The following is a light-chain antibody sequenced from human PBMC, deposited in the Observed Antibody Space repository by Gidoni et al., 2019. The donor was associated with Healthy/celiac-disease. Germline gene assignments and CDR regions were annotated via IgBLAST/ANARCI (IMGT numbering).Light chain of an antibody. J-gene: IGKJ4*01. V-gene: IGKV3-20*01. Sequence: EIVLTQSPGTLSLSPGERATLSCRASQSVSSCYVAWYQQNPDQARRLLNYGASSSATGIAERFGGGGSGTVITLTISRVEHDDFAVYYCQQYDSSPFTFGGGTKVEIK. CDR3: QQYDSSPFT. CDR2: GAS. CDR1: QSVSSCY.